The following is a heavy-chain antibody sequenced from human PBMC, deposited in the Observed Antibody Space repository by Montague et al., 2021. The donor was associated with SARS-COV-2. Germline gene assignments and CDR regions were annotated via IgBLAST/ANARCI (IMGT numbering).Heavy chain of an antibody. J-gene: IGHJ3*02. CDR3: ARGRRHVVVPGAGPAGRAFEI. D-gene: IGHD2-2*01. CDR1: VSWYSGAD. CDR2: VSLNGTT. V-gene: IGHV4-34*01. Sequence: SETLSLTCSRLVSWYSGADRRCTRLNPRHHSISYAVVSLNGTTIYNPSVKSGVTISEDTSKNQFYLRLNSVTAADTAVYYCARGRRHVVVPGAGPAGRAFEIWGQGAMVTGSS.